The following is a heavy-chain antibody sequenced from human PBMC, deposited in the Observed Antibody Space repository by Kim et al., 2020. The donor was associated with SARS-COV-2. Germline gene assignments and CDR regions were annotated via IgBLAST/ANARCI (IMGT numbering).Heavy chain of an antibody. CDR2: IYHSGST. CDR1: GGSISSSNW. Sequence: SETLSLTCAVSGGSISSSNWWSWVRQPPGKGLEWIGEIYHSGSTNYNPSLKSRVTISVDKSKNQFSLKLSSVTAADTAVYYCARDNSSGWYRALFDYWGQGTLVTVSS. D-gene: IGHD6-19*01. J-gene: IGHJ4*02. V-gene: IGHV4-4*02. CDR3: ARDNSSGWYRALFDY.